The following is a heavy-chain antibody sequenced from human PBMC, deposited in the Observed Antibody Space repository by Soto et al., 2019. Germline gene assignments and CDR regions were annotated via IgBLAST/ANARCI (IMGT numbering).Heavy chain of an antibody. CDR1: GGTFSSYT. Sequence: SVKVSCKASGGTFSSYTISWVRQAPGQGLEWMGRIIPILGIANYAQKFQGRVTITADKSTSTAYMELSSLRSEDTAVYYCARDRDEYSSSSWFDPWGQGTLVTVSS. J-gene: IGHJ5*02. V-gene: IGHV1-69*04. CDR2: IIPILGIA. CDR3: ARDRDEYSSSSWFDP. D-gene: IGHD6-6*01.